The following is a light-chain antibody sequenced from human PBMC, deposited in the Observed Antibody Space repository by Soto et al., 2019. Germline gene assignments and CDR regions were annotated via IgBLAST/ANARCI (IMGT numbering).Light chain of an antibody. CDR1: QSVDHN. J-gene: IGKJ1*01. V-gene: IGKV3-15*01. Sequence: ELVLTQSPATLSVSPGEGITLSCRARQSVDHNLAWYQQKPGQAPSLLLHGASTRAAGVPARFSGSGSGTEFTLTISILLSEDTAVDYSQEYDRRPAATVGQGTKV. CDR2: GAS. CDR3: QEYDRRPAAT.